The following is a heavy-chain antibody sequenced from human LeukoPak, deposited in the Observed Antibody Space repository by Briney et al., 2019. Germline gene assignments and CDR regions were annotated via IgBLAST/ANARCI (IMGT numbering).Heavy chain of an antibody. Sequence: AASVKVSCKASGGTFSSYAISWVRQAPGQGLEWMGGIIPIFGTANYAQKFQGRVTITADKSTSTAYMELSSLRSEDTAVYYCARCPRGNWNQLDYWGQGTLVTVSS. V-gene: IGHV1-69*06. CDR3: ARCPRGNWNQLDY. D-gene: IGHD1-1*01. J-gene: IGHJ4*02. CDR2: IIPIFGTA. CDR1: GGTFSSYA.